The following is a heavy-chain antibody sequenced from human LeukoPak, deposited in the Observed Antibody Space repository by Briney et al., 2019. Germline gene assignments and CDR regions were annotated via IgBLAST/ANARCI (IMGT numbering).Heavy chain of an antibody. J-gene: IGHJ4*02. CDR1: GFTFSTYS. V-gene: IGHV3-48*02. CDR2: ISPTSRDM. D-gene: IGHD6-19*01. CDR3: TRAAYGSGPDY. Sequence: PGGSLRLSCATSGFTFSTYSMNWVRQAPGKGLEWVSYISPTSRDMFYADSVEGRFTISRDNAKNSLYLQLNSLRDEGTAVYFCTRAAYGSGPDYWGQGTLVTVSS.